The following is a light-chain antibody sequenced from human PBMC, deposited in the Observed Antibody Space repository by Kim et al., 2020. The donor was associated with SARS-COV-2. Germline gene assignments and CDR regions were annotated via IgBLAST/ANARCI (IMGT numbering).Light chain of an antibody. CDR2: AAS. CDR1: QSITNY. Sequence: DIQMTQSPSSLSASVGDRVTITCRASQSITNYLNWYQQKPGKAPKLLIYAASSLQSGVPSRFSGSGSGTDFTLTISSLQPEDFATYYCQQSYTPSHTFGQGTKLEI. V-gene: IGKV1-39*01. CDR3: QQSYTPSHT. J-gene: IGKJ2*01.